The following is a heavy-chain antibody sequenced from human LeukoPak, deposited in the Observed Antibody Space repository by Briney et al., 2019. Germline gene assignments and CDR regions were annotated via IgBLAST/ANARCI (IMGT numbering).Heavy chain of an antibody. CDR3: ARAQRYCSGGSCLYYFDY. CDR2: IKQDGSEK. Sequence: GGSLRLSCAASGFTFSSYWMSWVRQAPGKGLEWVANIKQDGSEKYYVDSVKGRFTISRDNAKNSLYLQMNSLRAEDTAVYYCARAQRYCSGGSCLYYFDYWGQGTLVTVSS. CDR1: GFTFSSYW. D-gene: IGHD2-15*01. V-gene: IGHV3-7*01. J-gene: IGHJ4*02.